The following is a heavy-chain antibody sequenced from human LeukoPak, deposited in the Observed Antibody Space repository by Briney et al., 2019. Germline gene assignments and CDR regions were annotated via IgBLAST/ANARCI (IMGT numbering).Heavy chain of an antibody. Sequence: SVKVSCKASGGTFSSYAISWVRQAPGQGLEWMGRIIPILGIANYAQKFQGRVTITADKSTSTAYMELSGLRSEDTAVYYCARDRRPLWFDYWGQGTLVTVSS. V-gene: IGHV1-69*04. CDR1: GGTFSSYA. J-gene: IGHJ4*02. D-gene: IGHD3-10*01. CDR3: ARDRRPLWFDY. CDR2: IIPILGIA.